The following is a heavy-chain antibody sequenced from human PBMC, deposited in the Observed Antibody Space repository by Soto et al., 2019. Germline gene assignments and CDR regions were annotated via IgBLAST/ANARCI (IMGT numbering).Heavy chain of an antibody. CDR2: IYHSGST. D-gene: IGHD6-13*01. J-gene: IGHJ4*02. V-gene: IGHV4-4*02. CDR1: GGSISGSNW. Sequence: SETLSLTCAVSGGSISGSNWWIWVRQPPGKELEWIGEIYHSGSTNYNPSLRSRVTISVDKSKNQFSLKLSSVTAADTAAYYCARVWVAAAGDDYWGQGTLVTVSS. CDR3: ARVWVAAAGDDY.